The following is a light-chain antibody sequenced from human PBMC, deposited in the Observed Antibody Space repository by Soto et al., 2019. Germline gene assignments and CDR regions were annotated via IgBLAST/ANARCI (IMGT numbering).Light chain of an antibody. V-gene: IGKV1-12*02. CDR2: AAS. CDR1: QIINKW. J-gene: IGKJ3*01. Sequence: DIQMTQSPSSVSASVGDRVTITCRASQIINKWLAWYQQKPGKAPTLLIYAASTLQSGVTSRFSGSGSGSDFTLTISSLQPEDFATYYCQQANSFPFTFGPGTKVDIK. CDR3: QQANSFPFT.